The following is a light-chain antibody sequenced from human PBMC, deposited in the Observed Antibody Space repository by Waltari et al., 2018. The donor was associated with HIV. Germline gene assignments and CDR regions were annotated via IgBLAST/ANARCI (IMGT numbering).Light chain of an antibody. CDR3: QQYNDWRRVT. J-gene: IGKJ1*01. Sequence: EIVMTQSPPTLSVSPGERATLSCRASQSVSSNLAWYQQKPGQAPRLLIYGASTRATGIPARFSGSGSGTEFTLTISSLQSEDFAVYYCQQYNDWRRVTFGQGTKVEIQ. CDR2: GAS. CDR1: QSVSSN. V-gene: IGKV3-15*01.